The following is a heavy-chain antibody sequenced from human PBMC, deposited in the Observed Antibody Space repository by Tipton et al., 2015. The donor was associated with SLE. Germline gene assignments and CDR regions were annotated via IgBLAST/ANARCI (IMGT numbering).Heavy chain of an antibody. J-gene: IGHJ4*02. Sequence: LRLSCTVSGDSISSGNNNWGWIRQPPGKGLEWIGSMYYTGRIYYNLSLKSRVTISIDTSKNQFSLKLSSVTAADTAVYFCARETTHTSNWRFDFWGQGTLVSVSS. CDR2: MYYTGRI. CDR3: ARETTHTSNWRFDF. V-gene: IGHV4-39*07. CDR1: GDSISSGNNN. D-gene: IGHD6-13*01.